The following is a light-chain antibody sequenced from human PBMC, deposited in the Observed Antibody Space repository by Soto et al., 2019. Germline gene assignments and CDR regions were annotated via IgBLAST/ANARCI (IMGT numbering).Light chain of an antibody. J-gene: IGKJ5*01. Sequence: DIQLTQSPSFLSASVGDRVTITCRASQGISSDLAWYQQNPGKAPKLLIYAASTLQSGVPSRFSGSGSGTDFTLTISSLQPEDFATYYCQHYLNYPITLGQGTRRE. V-gene: IGKV1-9*01. CDR2: AAS. CDR1: QGISSD. CDR3: QHYLNYPIT.